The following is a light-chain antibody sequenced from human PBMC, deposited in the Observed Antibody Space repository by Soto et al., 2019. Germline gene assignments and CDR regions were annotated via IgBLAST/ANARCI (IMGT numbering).Light chain of an antibody. CDR2: GAS. J-gene: IGKJ5*01. Sequence: EIVLTQSPGTLSLSPGERATLSCRASQSVSSSYLAWYQQKPGQAPRXXIYGASSRATGIPDRFSGSGSGTDLTLTISRLEPEDCAVYDCQQYGSSPITFGQGTRLEIK. CDR1: QSVSSSY. V-gene: IGKV3-20*01. CDR3: QQYGSSPIT.